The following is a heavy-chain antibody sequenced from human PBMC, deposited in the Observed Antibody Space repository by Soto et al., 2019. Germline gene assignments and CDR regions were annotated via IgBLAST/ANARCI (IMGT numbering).Heavy chain of an antibody. CDR1: GGTFSSFINYP. Sequence: SVKVSCKSCGGTFSSFINYPINWVRQAPGQGLEWMGGIVPNVGTVNYAQKFRGKVTITADKSTGTAYMELSSLRSEDTALYYCARRDTSGFLRYFDNWGQGTQVPVSS. CDR2: IVPNVGTV. J-gene: IGHJ4*02. CDR3: ARRDTSGFLRYFDN. V-gene: IGHV1-69*06. D-gene: IGHD3-3*01.